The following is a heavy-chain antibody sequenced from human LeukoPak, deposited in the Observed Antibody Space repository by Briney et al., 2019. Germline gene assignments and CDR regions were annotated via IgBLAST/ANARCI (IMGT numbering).Heavy chain of an antibody. D-gene: IGHD6-6*01. CDR2: IYHSGST. CDR3: ARGLYSSSSNY. V-gene: IGHV4-38-2*02. Sequence: PSETLSLTCTVSGDCISSGYYWGWIRQPPGKGLEWIGSIYHSGSTYYNPSLKSRVTISVDTSKNQFSLKLSSVTAADTAVYYCARGLYSSSSNYWGQGTLVTVSS. J-gene: IGHJ4*02. CDR1: GDCISSGYY.